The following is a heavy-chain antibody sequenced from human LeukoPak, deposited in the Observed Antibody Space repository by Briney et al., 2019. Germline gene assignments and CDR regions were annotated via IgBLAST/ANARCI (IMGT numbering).Heavy chain of an antibody. CDR2: ISYDGSNK. CDR1: GFTFSSYA. CDR3: ARALLSLNWFDP. Sequence: PGGSLRLSCAASGFTFSSYAMHWVRQAPGKGLEWVAVISYDGSNKYYGDSVKGRFTISRDNAKNSLYLQMNSLRAEDTAVYYCARALLSLNWFDPWGQGTLVTVSS. J-gene: IGHJ5*02. V-gene: IGHV3-30-3*01.